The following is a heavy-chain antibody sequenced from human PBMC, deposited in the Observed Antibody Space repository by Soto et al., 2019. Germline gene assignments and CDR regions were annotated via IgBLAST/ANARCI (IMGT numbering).Heavy chain of an antibody. J-gene: IGHJ6*04. CDR2: ISAYNGNT. CDR1: GYTFTSYD. D-gene: IGHD3-3*02. V-gene: IGHV1-18*01. Sequence: ASVKVSCKASGYTFTSYDINWVRQATGQGLEWMGWISAYNGNTNYAQKLQGRVTMTTDTSTSTAYMELRSLRSDDTAVYYCARDRGAGDTVLDPGGMDAWGEGTTVTVSS. CDR3: ARDRGAGDTVLDPGGMDA.